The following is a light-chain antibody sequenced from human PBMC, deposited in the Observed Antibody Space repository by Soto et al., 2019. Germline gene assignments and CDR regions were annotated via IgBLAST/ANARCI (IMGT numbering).Light chain of an antibody. CDR2: EVT. J-gene: IGLJ2*01. V-gene: IGLV2-8*01. CDR3: FSFAGSTVL. CDR1: SSDIGAYNY. Sequence: QSVLTQPPSASGSPGQSVTISRTGTSSDIGAYNYVSWYQQHPGKAPKLMILEVTKRPSGVPDRFSGSKSGNTASLTVSGLQAEDEADYYCFSFAGSTVLFGGGTKVTVL.